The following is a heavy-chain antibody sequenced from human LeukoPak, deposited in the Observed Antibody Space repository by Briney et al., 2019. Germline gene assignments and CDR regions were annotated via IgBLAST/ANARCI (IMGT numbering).Heavy chain of an antibody. J-gene: IGHJ4*02. CDR1: GFSFSTST. CDR2: IGKTCRDM. D-gene: IGHD1-14*01. Sequence: SGGSLRLSCAASGFSFSTSTMNWVRQAPGKGLEWISSIGKTCRDMYYADSVRGRFTISRDNAKNSLFLLMNSLRVEDTSVYYCVRGDNRDYWGQGTLVTVSS. V-gene: IGHV3-21*01. CDR3: VRGDNRDY.